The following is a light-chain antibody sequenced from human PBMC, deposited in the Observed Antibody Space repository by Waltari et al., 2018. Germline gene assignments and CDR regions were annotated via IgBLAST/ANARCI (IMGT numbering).Light chain of an antibody. Sequence: EIVLTQSPGTLSLSPRERATLSCRASQSVGGYFIAWYQHNPGQAPRLVIYGASNRAAGVPDYFSGSGSGTDFTPTISRLAREDLAGYYCQQYGFSPPLHVGGGTKVEIK. CDR3: QQYGFSPPLH. CDR2: GAS. V-gene: IGKV3-20*01. J-gene: IGKJ4*01. CDR1: QSVGGYF.